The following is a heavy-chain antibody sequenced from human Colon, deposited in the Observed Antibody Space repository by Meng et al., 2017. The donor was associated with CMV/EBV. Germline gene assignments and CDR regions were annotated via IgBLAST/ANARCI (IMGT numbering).Heavy chain of an antibody. J-gene: IGHJ4*02. V-gene: IGHV1-18*01. CDR2: VNADNGDT. CDR3: ARVIQSSGVIISPINY. D-gene: IGHD3-3*01. Sequence: ASVKVSCKAYGYTFSNYGMSWVRQAPGQGLEWLGWVNADNGDTYYAEKMQDRVAMSADTSTSTAYMELRSLRFDDSAVYYCARVIQSSGVIISPINYWGQGTKVTVSS. CDR1: GYTFSNYG.